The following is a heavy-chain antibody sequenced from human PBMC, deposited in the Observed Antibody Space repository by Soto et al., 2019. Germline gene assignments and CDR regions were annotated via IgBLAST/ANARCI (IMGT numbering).Heavy chain of an antibody. Sequence: EVQLVESGGGLVKPGGSLRLSCAASGFTFSSYSMNWVRQAPGKGLEWVSSISSSSSYIYYADSVKGRFTISRDNAKNSLYLQMNSLRAEDTAVYYCAREPLYGGNSPPSLVDYWGQGTLVTVSS. V-gene: IGHV3-21*01. CDR3: AREPLYGGNSPPSLVDY. CDR2: ISSSSSYI. CDR1: GFTFSSYS. D-gene: IGHD4-17*01. J-gene: IGHJ4*02.